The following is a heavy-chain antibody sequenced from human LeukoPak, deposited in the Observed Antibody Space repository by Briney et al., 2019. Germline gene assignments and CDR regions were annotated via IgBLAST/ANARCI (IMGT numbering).Heavy chain of an antibody. D-gene: IGHD2-15*01. V-gene: IGHV1-18*01. J-gene: IGHJ5*02. Sequence: GASVKVSCKASGYTFTNYDISWVRQAPGQGLEWMGWISTSNGNTNYAQKLQGRVTMTTDTSTSTAYLDLRSLTFDDTAVYYCARQVVATTEWFDPWGQGTLVTVSS. CDR3: ARQVVATTEWFDP. CDR2: ISTSNGNT. CDR1: GYTFTNYD.